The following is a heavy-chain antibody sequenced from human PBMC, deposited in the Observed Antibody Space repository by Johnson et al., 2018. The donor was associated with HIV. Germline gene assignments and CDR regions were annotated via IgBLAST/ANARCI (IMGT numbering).Heavy chain of an antibody. CDR3: ARGEWELNAGHGFDI. J-gene: IGHJ3*02. V-gene: IGHV3-20*04. Sequence: VQLVESGGGVVQPGGSLRLSCAASGFTVSSNYMSWVRQAPGKGLEWVSGINWNGATPGSADSVKGRFTISRDNAKNFLYLQMNSLRAEDTAFYYCARGEWELNAGHGFDIWGQGTMVTVSS. CDR2: INWNGATP. CDR1: GFTVSSNY. D-gene: IGHD1-26*01.